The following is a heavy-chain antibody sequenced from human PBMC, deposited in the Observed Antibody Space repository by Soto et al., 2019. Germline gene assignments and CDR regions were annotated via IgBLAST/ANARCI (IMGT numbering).Heavy chain of an antibody. CDR1: GGTFSSYA. D-gene: IGHD3-3*01. V-gene: IGHV1-69*06. J-gene: IGHJ3*02. Sequence: GASVKVSCKASGGTFSSYAISWVRQAPGQGLEWMGGIIPIFGTANYAQKFQGRVTITADKSTSTAYMELSSLRSEDTAVYYCARYPVLRFLEWAGAFDIWGQGTMVTVSS. CDR2: IIPIFGTA. CDR3: ARYPVLRFLEWAGAFDI.